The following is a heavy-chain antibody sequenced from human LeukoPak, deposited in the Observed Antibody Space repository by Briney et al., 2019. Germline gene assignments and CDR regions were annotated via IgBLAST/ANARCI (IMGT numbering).Heavy chain of an antibody. CDR3: TTDSAQTGVDP. CDR1: GFTFSNAW. Sequence: GGSMRLSCAASGFTFSNAWMSWVRQAPGKGLEWVGRIKSKTDGGTTDYAAPVKGRFTISRDDSKNTLYLQMNSLKTEDTAVYYCTTDSAQTGVDPWGQGTLVTVSS. V-gene: IGHV3-15*01. CDR2: IKSKTDGGTT. J-gene: IGHJ5*02. D-gene: IGHD7-27*01.